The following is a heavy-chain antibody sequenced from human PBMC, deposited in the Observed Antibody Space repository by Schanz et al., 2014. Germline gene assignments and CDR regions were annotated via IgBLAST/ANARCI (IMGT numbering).Heavy chain of an antibody. J-gene: IGHJ3*02. Sequence: QVQLVQSGAEVKEPGASVKVSCKASAYTFTGYYLHWVRQAPGQGLEWMGWISAHKGNTYYAQKLQDRVTLTTDTSTSTAYMELRSLRSDDTAVYYCARNIIATARAYDIWGQGTMVTVSS. CDR2: ISAHKGNT. V-gene: IGHV1-18*04. CDR3: ARNIIATARAYDI. D-gene: IGHD6-13*01. CDR1: AYTFTGYY.